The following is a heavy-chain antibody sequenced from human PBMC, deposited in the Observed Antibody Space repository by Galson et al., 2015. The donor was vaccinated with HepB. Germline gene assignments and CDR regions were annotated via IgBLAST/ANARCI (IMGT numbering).Heavy chain of an antibody. V-gene: IGHV3-21*01. J-gene: IGHJ4*02. CDR3: ARDYSSAYYWAREFRPYYFDY. Sequence: SLRLSCAASGFTFSSYSMNWVRQAPGKGLEWVSSISRTSSYIHYADSVKGRFTISRDNAKNSLYLQMNSLGAEDTAVYYCARDYSSAYYWAREFRPYYFDYWGQGTLVTVSS. CDR1: GFTFSSYS. CDR2: ISRTSSYI. D-gene: IGHD3-22*01.